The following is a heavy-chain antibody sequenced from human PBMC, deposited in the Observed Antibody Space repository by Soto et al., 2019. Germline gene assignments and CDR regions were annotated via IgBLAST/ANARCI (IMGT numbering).Heavy chain of an antibody. CDR2: IYWDDDK. D-gene: IGHD3-10*01. CDR1: GFSLSTSGVG. V-gene: IGHV2-5*02. Sequence: QITLKESGPTLVKPTQTLTLTCTFSGFSLSTSGVGVGWIRQPPAKALEGLALIYWDDDKRYSPSLKSRLTIAKDTSNNQVVLTVTNMDPVDTATYYCAHSYGTSHYGSGSYCADWFDPWGQGTLVTVSS. CDR3: AHSYGTSHYGSGSYCADWFDP. J-gene: IGHJ5*02.